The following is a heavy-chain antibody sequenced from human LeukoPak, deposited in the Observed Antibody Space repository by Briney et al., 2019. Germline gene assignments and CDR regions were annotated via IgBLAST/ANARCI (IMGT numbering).Heavy chain of an antibody. D-gene: IGHD2-2*02. CDR3: ARDRRYCSSTSCYTEDY. CDR2: INTDGSST. CDR1: GFTFSSYW. J-gene: IGHJ4*02. V-gene: IGHV3-74*01. Sequence: GGSVRLSCAASGFTFSSYWMHWVRQVPGKGLMWVSRINTDGSSTSYADSVKGRFTISRDNAKNTLYLQMNSLRAEDTAVYYCARDRRYCSSTSCYTEDYWGQGTLVTVSS.